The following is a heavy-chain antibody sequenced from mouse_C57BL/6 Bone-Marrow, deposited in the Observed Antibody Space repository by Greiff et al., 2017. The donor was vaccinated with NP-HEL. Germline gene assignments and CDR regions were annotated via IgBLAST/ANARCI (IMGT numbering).Heavy chain of an antibody. CDR3: ASKRGYGNFWFAY. V-gene: IGHV2-6*01. J-gene: IGHJ3*01. D-gene: IGHD2-1*01. CDR2: IWGVGST. CDR1: GSSLTSYG. Sequence: VQGVESGPGLVAPSQSLSITCTVSGSSLTSYGVDWVRQSPGKGLEWLGVIWGVGSTNYNSALKSRLSISKDNSKSQVFLKMNSLQTDDTAMYYCASKRGYGNFWFAYWGQGTLVTVSA.